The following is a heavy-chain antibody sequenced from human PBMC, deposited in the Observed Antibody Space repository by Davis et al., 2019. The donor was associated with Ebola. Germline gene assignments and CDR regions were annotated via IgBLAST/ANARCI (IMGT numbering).Heavy chain of an antibody. J-gene: IGHJ6*03. Sequence: PSETLSLTCAVYGGSFSGYYWSWIRQPPGKGLEWIGEINHSGSTNYNPSLKSRVTISVDTSKNQFSLKLSSVTAADTAVYYCARVNSSSWTQKSYYYYMDVWGKGTTVTVSS. CDR1: GGSFSGYY. V-gene: IGHV4-34*01. D-gene: IGHD6-13*01. CDR3: ARVNSSSWTQKSYYYYMDV. CDR2: INHSGST.